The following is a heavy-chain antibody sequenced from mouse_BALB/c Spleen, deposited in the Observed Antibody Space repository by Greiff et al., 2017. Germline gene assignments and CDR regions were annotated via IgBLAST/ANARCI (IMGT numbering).Heavy chain of an antibody. CDR2: FHPYNDDT. J-gene: IGHJ1*01. V-gene: IGHV1-47*01. Sequence: VQLQQPGAELVKPGAPVKLSCKVFGSTFTTYPIAWMKQNLGKSLEWIGNFHPYNDDTKYNEKFKGKANLTVEKTSSTVYLELSRLTSDDSAVYCRTRDTTEGYFDVWGAGTTVTVSS. CDR3: TRDTTEGYFDV. CDR1: GSTFTTYP. D-gene: IGHD1-1*01.